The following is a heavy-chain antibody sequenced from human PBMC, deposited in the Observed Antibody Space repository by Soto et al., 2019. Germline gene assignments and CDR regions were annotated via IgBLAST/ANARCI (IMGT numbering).Heavy chain of an antibody. V-gene: IGHV4-39*01. Sequence: QLQLQESGPGLVKPSETLSLTCTVSGVSISSSNYYWGWVRQPPGKGLEWIGRIYYSGNTFYTPSLKSRVTISVDTSKNQLSLKLTAVTAADTAVDYCARQMSGWYHNVEYFQFWGLGTLVTVSS. J-gene: IGHJ1*01. CDR1: GVSISSSNYY. CDR3: ARQMSGWYHNVEYFQF. D-gene: IGHD6-19*01. CDR2: IYYSGNT.